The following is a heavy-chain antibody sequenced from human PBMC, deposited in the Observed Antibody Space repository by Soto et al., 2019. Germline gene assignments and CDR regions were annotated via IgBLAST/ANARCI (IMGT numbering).Heavy chain of an antibody. J-gene: IGHJ6*02. CDR2: ISSSGSTI. CDR1: GFTFSDYY. V-gene: IGHV3-11*01. Sequence: QVQLVESGGGLVQPGGSLRLSCAASGFTFSDYYMSWIRQAPGKGLEWVSYISSSGSTIYYPDSVKGRFTISRDNAKNSLYLQMNSLRAEDTAVYYCXRDXXXAXXXXXXXMDVWGQGTTVTVSS. CDR3: XRDXXXAXXXXXXXMDV.